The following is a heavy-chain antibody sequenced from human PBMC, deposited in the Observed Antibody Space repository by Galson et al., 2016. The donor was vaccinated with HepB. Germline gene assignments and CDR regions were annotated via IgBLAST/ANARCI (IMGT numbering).Heavy chain of an antibody. CDR3: ARIAYFGGDPLDY. CDR1: GFSLRTRGQC. J-gene: IGHJ4*02. Sequence: PALVKPTQTLTLTCTFSGFSLRTRGQCVSWIRQPPGKALEWLARIDWDDKEYYSTSLKTRLTISKDTSKNQVVLTMTNVDPVDTATYYWARIAYFGGDPLDYWGRGTLVTVSS. D-gene: IGHD2-21*01. CDR2: IDWDDKE. V-gene: IGHV2-70*11.